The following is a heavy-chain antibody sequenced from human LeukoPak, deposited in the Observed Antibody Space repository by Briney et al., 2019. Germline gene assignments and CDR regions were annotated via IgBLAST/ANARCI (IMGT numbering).Heavy chain of an antibody. D-gene: IGHD2-2*01. CDR1: GFTFSAYS. CDR3: AKDRDVVVPAATPSDY. Sequence: GGSLRLSCVASGFTFSAYSMNWVRQAPGKGLEWVSAISGSGGSTYYADSVKGRFTISRDNSKNTLYLQMNSLRAEDTAVYYCAKDRDVVVPAATPSDYWGQGTLVTVSS. CDR2: ISGSGGST. J-gene: IGHJ4*02. V-gene: IGHV3-23*01.